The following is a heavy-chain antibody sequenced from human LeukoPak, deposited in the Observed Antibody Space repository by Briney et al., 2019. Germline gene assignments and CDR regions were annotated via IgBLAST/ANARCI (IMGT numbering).Heavy chain of an antibody. CDR2: ISGSGGST. J-gene: IGHJ4*02. CDR1: GFTFSSYA. V-gene: IGHV3-23*01. CDR3: AKDASPNPLPLFDS. Sequence: GGSLRLSCAASGFTFSSYAMSWVRQVPGKGLEWVSVISGSGGSTYYADSVKGRFTISRDNSKNTLYLQMNSLRAEDTAVYHCAKDASPNPLPLFDSWGQGTLVTVSS.